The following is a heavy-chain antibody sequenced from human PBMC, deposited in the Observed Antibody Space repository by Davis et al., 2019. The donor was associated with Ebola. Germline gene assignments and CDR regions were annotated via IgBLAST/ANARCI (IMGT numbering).Heavy chain of an antibody. D-gene: IGHD6-19*01. CDR2: ISYDGSNK. V-gene: IGHV3-30*18. CDR3: AKDSYSSGPPSDY. J-gene: IGHJ4*02. Sequence: GESLKISCAASGFTFSSYSMNWVRQAPGKGLEWVAVISYDGSNKYYADSVKGRFTISRDNSKNTLYLQMNSLRAEDTAVYYCAKDSYSSGPPSDYWGQGTLVTVSS. CDR1: GFTFSSYS.